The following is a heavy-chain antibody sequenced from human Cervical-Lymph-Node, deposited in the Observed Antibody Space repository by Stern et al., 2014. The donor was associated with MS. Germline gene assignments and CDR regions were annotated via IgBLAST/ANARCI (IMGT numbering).Heavy chain of an antibody. CDR1: GFSLDNNGVV. V-gene: IGHV2-5*01. Sequence: QITLKESGPSLVKPTQTLTLTCTFSGFSLDNNGVVVGWIRQPPGKALEWLSLIFWNDHKRYSPSLRNRLSNTKDSSKNQVFLTVTNVDPVDTATYYCAIKGREGYNYFYLDNWGRGTLVTVSS. CDR3: AIKGREGYNYFYLDN. CDR2: IFWNDHK. D-gene: IGHD5-24*01. J-gene: IGHJ4*01.